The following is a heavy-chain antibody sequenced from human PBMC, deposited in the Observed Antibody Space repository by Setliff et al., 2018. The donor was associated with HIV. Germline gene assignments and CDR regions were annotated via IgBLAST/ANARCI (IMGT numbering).Heavy chain of an antibody. D-gene: IGHD3-10*01. J-gene: IGHJ4*02. CDR3: ARDRALRFSKSPSFNYFDV. V-gene: IGHV4-39*07. CDR1: GGSINSDAYY. CDR2: LYHTGHT. Sequence: PSETLSLTCTVSGGSINSDAYYWAWIRQPPGKGLELIGGLYHTGHTYYNPSHKSRLTMSVDTAKNRFSLKLISVTAADTAVYYCARDRALRFSKSPSFNYFDVWGQGALVTVSS.